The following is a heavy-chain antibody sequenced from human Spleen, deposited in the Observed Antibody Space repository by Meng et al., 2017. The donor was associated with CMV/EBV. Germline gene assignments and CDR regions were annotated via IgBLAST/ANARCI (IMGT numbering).Heavy chain of an antibody. Sequence: SQTLSLTCAISGDSVSSNRAAGNWIRQSPSRGLEWLGRTYYRSKWYDDYAMAVKSRITINPDTSKNQFSLQLNSVTPEDTAVSYCARDYYDSGAYYYTEEYYHGLDVWGQGTTVTVSS. J-gene: IGHJ6*02. CDR3: ARDYYDSGAYYYTEEYYHGLDV. V-gene: IGHV6-1*01. D-gene: IGHD3-22*01. CDR1: GDSVSSNRAA. CDR2: TYYRSKWYD.